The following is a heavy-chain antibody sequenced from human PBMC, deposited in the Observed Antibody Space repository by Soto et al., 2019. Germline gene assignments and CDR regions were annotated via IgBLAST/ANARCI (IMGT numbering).Heavy chain of an antibody. CDR1: GFTFSNAW. Sequence: EVQLVESGGGLVKPGGSLRLSCAASGFTFSNAWMSWVRQAPGKGLEWVGRIKSKTDGGTTDYAAPVKGRFTISRDDSKNTLYMQMNSLKTEDTAVYYCTTEIGIQLWFGYWGQGTLVTVSS. CDR2: IKSKTDGGTT. D-gene: IGHD5-18*01. J-gene: IGHJ4*02. V-gene: IGHV3-15*01. CDR3: TTEIGIQLWFGY.